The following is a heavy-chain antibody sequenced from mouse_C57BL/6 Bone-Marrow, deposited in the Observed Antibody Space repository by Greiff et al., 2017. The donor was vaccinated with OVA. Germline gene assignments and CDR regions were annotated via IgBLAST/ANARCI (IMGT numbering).Heavy chain of an antibody. J-gene: IGHJ4*01. CDR1: GFSLTSYA. CDR3: ARNYSNYKYAMDY. Sequence: QVQLQQSGPGLVAPSQSLSITCTVSGFSLTSYAISWVRQPPGKGLEWLGVIWTGGGTNYNSALKSRLSISKDNSKSQVFLKMNSLQTGDTARYYCARNYSNYKYAMDYWGQGTSVTVSS. V-gene: IGHV2-9-1*01. CDR2: IWTGGGT. D-gene: IGHD2-5*01.